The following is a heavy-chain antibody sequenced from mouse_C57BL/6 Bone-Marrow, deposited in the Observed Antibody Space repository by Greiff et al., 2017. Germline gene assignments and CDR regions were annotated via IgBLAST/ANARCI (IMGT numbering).Heavy chain of an antibody. V-gene: IGHV5-4*03. CDR2: ISDGGSYT. CDR3: ARLDYYGSSYAMDY. CDR1: GFTFSSYA. D-gene: IGHD1-1*01. J-gene: IGHJ4*01. Sequence: VKVEESGGGLVKPGGSLKLSCAASGFTFSSYAMSWVRQTPETRLEWVATISDGGSYTYYPDNVKGRFTISRDNAKNNLYLQMSHLKSDDTAMYYCARLDYYGSSYAMDYWGQGTSVTVSS.